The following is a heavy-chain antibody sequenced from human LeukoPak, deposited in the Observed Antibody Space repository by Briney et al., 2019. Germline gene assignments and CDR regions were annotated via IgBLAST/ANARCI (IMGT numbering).Heavy chain of an antibody. CDR3: ARGDGYYDSSGYYYAYYFDY. J-gene: IGHJ4*02. Sequence: ASVKVSCKASGYTFTSYGISWVRQAPGQGLEWMGWISAYNGNTNYAQKLQGRVTMTTDTSTSTAYMELRSLRSDDTAVYYCARGDGYYDSSGYYYAYYFDYWGQGTLVTVSS. V-gene: IGHV1-18*01. CDR1: GYTFTSYG. D-gene: IGHD3-22*01. CDR2: ISAYNGNT.